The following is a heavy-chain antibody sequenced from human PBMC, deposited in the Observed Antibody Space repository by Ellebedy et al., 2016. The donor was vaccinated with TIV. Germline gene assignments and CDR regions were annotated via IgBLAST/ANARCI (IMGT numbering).Heavy chain of an antibody. Sequence: GGSLRLSCAASGFTFNSYWMSWVRQAPGKGLEWVANINQDGSRIYYVDSVKGRFTISRDNAKNSVYLRMNTRRVEDTAVYHCVRDGAYGDYSPGYYGMDVWGQGTTVTVSS. CDR1: GFTFNSYW. V-gene: IGHV3-7*03. CDR3: VRDGAYGDYSPGYYGMDV. J-gene: IGHJ6*02. CDR2: INQDGSRI. D-gene: IGHD3-22*01.